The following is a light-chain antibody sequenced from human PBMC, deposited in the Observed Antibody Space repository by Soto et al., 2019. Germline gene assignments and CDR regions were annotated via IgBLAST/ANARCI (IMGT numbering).Light chain of an antibody. J-gene: IGKJ2*01. V-gene: IGKV1-5*01. CDR3: QQYNSYLYT. CDR1: QSISSW. CDR2: DAS. Sequence: DIQMTQSPSTLSASVGDRVTITCRASQSISSWLAWYQQKRGNAPKLLIYDASSLESGVPSRFSGSGSGTEFTLTVSSLQPDDFATYYCQQYNSYLYTFGQGTKLEIK.